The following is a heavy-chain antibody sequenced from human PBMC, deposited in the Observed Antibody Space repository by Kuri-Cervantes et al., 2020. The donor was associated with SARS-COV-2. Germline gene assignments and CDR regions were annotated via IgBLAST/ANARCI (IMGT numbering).Heavy chain of an antibody. Sequence: GGSLRLSCIGSGFTFGDYAMRWFRQAPGKGLEWVGFIRSKAHGGTTEYAASVKGRFTISRDDSKGIASLQMNSLKTEDTAVYYCTREDDYIDLELGFDYWGQRTLVTVSS. D-gene: IGHD4-17*01. V-gene: IGHV3-49*03. J-gene: IGHJ4*02. CDR2: IRSKAHGGTT. CDR1: GFTFGDYA. CDR3: TREDDYIDLELGFDY.